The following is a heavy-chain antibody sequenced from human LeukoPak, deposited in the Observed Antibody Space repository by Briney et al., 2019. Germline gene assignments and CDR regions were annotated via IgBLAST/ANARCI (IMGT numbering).Heavy chain of an antibody. Sequence: GGSLRLSCAASGFTFSSYAMSWVRQAPGKGLEWVSAISGSGGSTYYADSVKGRFTISRDNSKNTLYLQMNSLRAEDTAVYYCAKEHYMWGSYRYTGSDYWGQGTLVTVSS. V-gene: IGHV3-23*01. CDR3: AKEHYMWGSYRYTGSDY. D-gene: IGHD3-16*02. CDR2: ISGSGGST. J-gene: IGHJ4*02. CDR1: GFTFSSYA.